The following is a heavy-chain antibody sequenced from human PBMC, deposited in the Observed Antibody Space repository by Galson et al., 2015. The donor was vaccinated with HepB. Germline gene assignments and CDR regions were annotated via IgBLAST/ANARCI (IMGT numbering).Heavy chain of an antibody. CDR3: ARGTPITMVRGVIVDP. Sequence: SVKVSCKASGYTFTSYYMHWVRQAPGQGLEWMGWINPNSGGTNYAQKFQGWVTMTRDTSISTAYMELSRLRSDDTAVYYYARGTPITMVRGVIVDPWGQGTLVTVSS. J-gene: IGHJ5*02. V-gene: IGHV1-2*04. D-gene: IGHD3-10*01. CDR1: GYTFTSYY. CDR2: INPNSGGT.